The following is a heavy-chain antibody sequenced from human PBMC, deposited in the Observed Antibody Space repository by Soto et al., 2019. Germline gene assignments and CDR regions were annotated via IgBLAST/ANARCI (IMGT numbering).Heavy chain of an antibody. V-gene: IGHV3-30*03. Sequence: KGLEWVAVISYDGSNKYYADSVKGRFTISRDNSKNTLYLQMNSLRAEDTAVFFFFQAGDGVRDTVPVAAFLLNRSSDL. CDR2: ISYDGSNK. D-gene: IGHD2-15*01. J-gene: IGHJ2*01. CDR3: FQAGDGVRDTVPVAAFLLNRSSDL.